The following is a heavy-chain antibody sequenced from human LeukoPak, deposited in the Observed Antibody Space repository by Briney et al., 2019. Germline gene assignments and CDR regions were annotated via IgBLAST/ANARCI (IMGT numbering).Heavy chain of an antibody. CDR3: ARAGQYYVILTGYINCDY. J-gene: IGHJ4*02. Sequence: GESLKISCKGSGYSFTNYWIGWVRQMPGKGLEWMGIIYPGDSDTRYSPSFQGQVTISADKSISTAYLQWSSLKASDTAMYYCARAGQYYVILTGYINCDYWGQGTLVTVSS. V-gene: IGHV5-51*01. D-gene: IGHD3-9*01. CDR1: GYSFTNYW. CDR2: IYPGDSDT.